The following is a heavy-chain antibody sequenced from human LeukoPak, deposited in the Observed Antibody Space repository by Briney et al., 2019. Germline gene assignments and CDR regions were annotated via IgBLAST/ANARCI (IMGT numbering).Heavy chain of an antibody. CDR3: ARVYRDTYGQN. CDR1: GYTFTSYG. CDR2: ISAYNGNT. Sequence: ASVKVSCKTSGYTFTSYGISWVRQAPGQGLEWMGWISAYNGNTNYAQKLQGRVTMTTDTSTSTAYMEVRSLRSDDTAIYYCARVYRDTYGQNWGQGTLVTISS. V-gene: IGHV1-18*04. D-gene: IGHD5-18*01. J-gene: IGHJ4*02.